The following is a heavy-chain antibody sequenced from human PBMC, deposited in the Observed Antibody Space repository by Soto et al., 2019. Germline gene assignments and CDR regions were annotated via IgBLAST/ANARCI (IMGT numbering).Heavy chain of an antibody. CDR2: INPSGGST. Sequence: QVQLVQSGAEVKKPGASVKVSCKASGYTFTSYYMHWVRQAPGQGLEWMGIINPSGGSTSYAQKVQGRVTMTRDTSTSTVYMELSSLRSEDTAVYYCIPTVSTLGYWGQGTLVTVSS. CDR3: IPTVSTLGY. D-gene: IGHD4-17*01. V-gene: IGHV1-46*01. CDR1: GYTFTSYY. J-gene: IGHJ4*02.